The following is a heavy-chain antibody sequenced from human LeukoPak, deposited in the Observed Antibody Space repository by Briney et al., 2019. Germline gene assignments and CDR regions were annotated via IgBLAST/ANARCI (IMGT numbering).Heavy chain of an antibody. V-gene: IGHV1-69*05. Sequence: SVKVSCKASGYTFTSYGISWVRQAPGQGLEWMGGIIPIFGTANYAQKFQGRVTITTDESTSTAYMELSSLRSEDTAVYYCARVSSSWTDRIVGAIPPHAFDIWGQGTMVTVSS. J-gene: IGHJ3*02. CDR3: ARVSSSWTDRIVGAIPPHAFDI. CDR2: IIPIFGTA. CDR1: GYTFTSYG. D-gene: IGHD1-26*01.